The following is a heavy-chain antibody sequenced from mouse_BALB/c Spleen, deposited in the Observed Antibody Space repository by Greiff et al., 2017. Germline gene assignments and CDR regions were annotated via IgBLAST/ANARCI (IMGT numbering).Heavy chain of an antibody. CDR1: GFTFSSFG. CDR2: ISSGSSTI. D-gene: IGHD2-1*01. J-gene: IGHJ3*01. V-gene: IGHV5-17*02. Sequence: EVQGVESGGGLVQPGGSRKLSCAASGFTFSSFGMHWVRQAPEKGLEWVAYISSGSSTIYYADTVKGRFTISRDNPKNTLFLQMTSLRSEDTAMYYCARGGGNYPAGFAYWGQGTLVTVSA. CDR3: ARGGGNYPAGFAY.